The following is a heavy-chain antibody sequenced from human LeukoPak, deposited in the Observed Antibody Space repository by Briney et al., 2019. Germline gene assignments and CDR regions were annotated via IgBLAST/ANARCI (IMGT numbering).Heavy chain of an antibody. V-gene: IGHV4-34*09. CDR1: GGSFSGYY. J-gene: IGHJ4*02. Sequence: SETLSLTCAVYGGSFSGYYWSWIRQPPGKGLEWIGEINHSGSTYYNPSLKSRVTISVDTSKNHFSLTLSSVTAADTAVYYCARSYDSSASGFDYWGQGTLVTVS. CDR2: INHSGST. CDR3: ARSYDSSASGFDY. D-gene: IGHD3-22*01.